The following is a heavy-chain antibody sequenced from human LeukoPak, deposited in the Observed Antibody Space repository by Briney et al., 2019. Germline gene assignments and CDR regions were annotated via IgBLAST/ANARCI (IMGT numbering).Heavy chain of an antibody. CDR3: ASYRYGSSFAFDI. CDR1: GFTVSTNY. V-gene: IGHV3-66*01. CDR2: IYSGGST. D-gene: IGHD6-6*01. J-gene: IGHJ3*02. Sequence: RTGGSLRLSCGASGFTVSTNYMSWVRQAPGKGLEWVSIIYSGGSTYYADSVKGRFTISRDNSKNTLYLQMNSLRAEDTAVYYCASYRYGSSFAFDIWGQGTMVTVSS.